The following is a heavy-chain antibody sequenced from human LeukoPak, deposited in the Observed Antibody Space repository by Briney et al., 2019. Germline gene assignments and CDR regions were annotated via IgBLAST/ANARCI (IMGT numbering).Heavy chain of an antibody. J-gene: IGHJ4*02. CDR1: GYTFTGYY. CDR3: ARAHPRDIVVVPAAPPGGYYFDY. V-gene: IGHV1-2*02. Sequence: ASVKVSCKASGYTFTGYYMHWVRQAPGQGLEWMGWINPNSGGTNYAQKFQGRVTMTRDTSISTAYMELSRLRSDDTAVYYCARAHPRDIVVVPAAPPGGYYFDYWGQGTLVTVSS. D-gene: IGHD2-2*01. CDR2: INPNSGGT.